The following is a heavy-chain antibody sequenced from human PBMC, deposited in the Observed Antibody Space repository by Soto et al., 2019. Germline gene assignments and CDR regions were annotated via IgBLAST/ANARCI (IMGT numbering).Heavy chain of an antibody. V-gene: IGHV3-23*01. CDR3: AKDGASGSATNWFDP. D-gene: IGHD6-25*01. CDR1: GFTFSSYA. Sequence: GGSLRLSCAASGFTFSSYAMSWVRQSSGKGLEWVSAISGSGGSTYYAGSVKGRFTISRDNSKNTLYLQMNSLRAEDTAVYYCAKDGASGSATNWFDPWGQGTLVTVSS. CDR2: ISGSGGST. J-gene: IGHJ5*02.